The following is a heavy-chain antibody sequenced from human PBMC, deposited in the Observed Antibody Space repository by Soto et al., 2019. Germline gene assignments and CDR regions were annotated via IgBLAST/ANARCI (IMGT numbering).Heavy chain of an antibody. D-gene: IGHD3-22*01. Sequence: SPTLSLTGAISGESVCSNSAAWNWIRQSPSRGLEWLGRTYYRSKWYNDYAVSVKSRITINPDTSKNQFSLQLNSVTPEDTAVYYCARSDSIEHYYHGMDVWGQGTTVTVSS. CDR3: ARSDSIEHYYHGMDV. V-gene: IGHV6-1*01. CDR2: TYYRSKWYN. CDR1: GESVCSNSAA. J-gene: IGHJ6*02.